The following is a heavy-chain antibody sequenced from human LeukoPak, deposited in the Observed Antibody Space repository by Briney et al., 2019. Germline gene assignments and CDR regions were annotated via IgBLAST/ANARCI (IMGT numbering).Heavy chain of an antibody. Sequence: GGSLRLSCAASGFTFSSYAMSWVRQAPGKWLEWVSAISGSGGSTYYADSVKGRFTISRDNSKNTLYLQMNRLRAEDTTVYYCAKVKYSWFDPWVQGTLVTVSS. CDR1: GFTFSSYA. V-gene: IGHV3-23*01. CDR2: ISGSGGST. J-gene: IGHJ5*02. CDR3: AKVKYSWFDP. D-gene: IGHD2/OR15-2a*01.